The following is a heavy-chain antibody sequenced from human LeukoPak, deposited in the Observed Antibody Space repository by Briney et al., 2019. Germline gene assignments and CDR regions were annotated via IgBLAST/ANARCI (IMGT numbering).Heavy chain of an antibody. J-gene: IGHJ4*02. CDR2: INSDGSST. CDR3: ARDGYCSSTSCYYFDY. Sequence: GGSLRLSCAASGFTFSNYWRHWVRQAPGKGLVWVSRINSDGSSTSYAASVKARFTISRDNAKNTLYLQMNSLRAEDTAVYYCARDGYCSSTSCYYFDYWGQGTLVTVSS. V-gene: IGHV3-74*01. D-gene: IGHD2-2*01. CDR1: GFTFSNYW.